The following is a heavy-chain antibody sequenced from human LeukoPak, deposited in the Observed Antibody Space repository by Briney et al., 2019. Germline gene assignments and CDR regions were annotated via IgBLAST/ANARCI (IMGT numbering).Heavy chain of an antibody. V-gene: IGHV4-4*02. CDR1: GGSISSSNW. CDR2: IYHSGST. D-gene: IGHD6-19*01. J-gene: IGHJ1*01. Sequence: SGTLSLTCAVSGGSISSSNWWSWVRQPPGKGLEWIGEIYHSGSTKYNPSLKSRVTISLDKSKNQFSLKLSSVTAADTAVYYCASFSSGWPEYFQHWGQGTLVIVSS. CDR3: ASFSSGWPEYFQH.